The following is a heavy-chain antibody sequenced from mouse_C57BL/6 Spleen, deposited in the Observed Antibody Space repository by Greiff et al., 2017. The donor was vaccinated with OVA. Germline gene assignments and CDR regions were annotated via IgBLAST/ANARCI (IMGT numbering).Heavy chain of an antibody. CDR1: GYTFTSYW. CDR2: IDPSDSYT. CDR3: ARKVVGFDY. V-gene: IGHV1-69*01. D-gene: IGHD1-1*01. Sequence: QVQLQQPGAELVMPGASVKLSCKASGYTFTSYWMHWVKQRPGQGLEWIGEIDPSDSYTNYNQKFKGKSTLTVDKSSSTAYMQLSSLTSEDSAVYYCARKVVGFDYWGQGTTLTVSS. J-gene: IGHJ2*01.